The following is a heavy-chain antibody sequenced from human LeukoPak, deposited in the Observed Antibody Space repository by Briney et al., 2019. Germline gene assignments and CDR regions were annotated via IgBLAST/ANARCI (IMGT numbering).Heavy chain of an antibody. CDR1: GFTFSSYA. Sequence: GGSLRLSCAASGFTFSSYAMSWVRQAPGKGLEWVSAISGSGGSTYYADSVKGRFTISRDSSKNTLYLQTNSLRAEDTAVYYCAKEEHSGYVPYYFDYWGQGTLVTVSS. D-gene: IGHD5-12*01. CDR2: ISGSGGST. CDR3: AKEEHSGYVPYYFDY. V-gene: IGHV3-23*01. J-gene: IGHJ4*02.